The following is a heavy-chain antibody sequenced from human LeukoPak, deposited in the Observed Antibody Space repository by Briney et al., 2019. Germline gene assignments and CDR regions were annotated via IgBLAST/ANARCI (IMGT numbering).Heavy chain of an antibody. CDR1: GYTLTELS. V-gene: IGHV1-24*01. D-gene: IGHD2-21*02. CDR3: ATGVPIIVVVTAIGSFDY. J-gene: IGHJ4*02. CDR2: FDPEDGET. Sequence: ASVKVSCKVSGYTLTELSMHWVRQAPGKGLEWMGGFDPEDGETIYAQKFQGRVTMTEDTSTDTAYMELSSLRSEDTAVYYCATGVPIIVVVTAIGSFDYWGQGTLVTVSS.